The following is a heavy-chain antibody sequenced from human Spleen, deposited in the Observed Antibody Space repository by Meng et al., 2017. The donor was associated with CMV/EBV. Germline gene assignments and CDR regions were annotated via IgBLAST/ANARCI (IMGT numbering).Heavy chain of an antibody. CDR1: GFAFDNYA. CDR3: AKDDYNSSPRRFDS. CDR2: ISGSGRSI. V-gene: IGHV3-23*01. J-gene: IGHJ5*01. D-gene: IGHD4/OR15-4a*01. Sequence: SGFAFDNYAMSWVRQAPGKGLEWVSAISGSGRSIYYADSVKGRFTSSRDNSKNTLYLQMNSLRAGDTAVYYCAKDDYNSSPRRFDSWGQGTLVTVSS.